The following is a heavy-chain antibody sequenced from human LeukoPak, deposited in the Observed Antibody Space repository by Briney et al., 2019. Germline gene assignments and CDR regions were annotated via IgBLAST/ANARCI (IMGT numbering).Heavy chain of an antibody. CDR1: GFTFSSYG. CDR2: ISSNGGST. J-gene: IGHJ4*02. D-gene: IGHD3/OR15-3a*01. CDR3: ASGLAFDY. Sequence: GGSLRLSCAASGFTFSSYGMHWVRQAPGKGLEYVSAISSNGGSTYYANSVKGRFTISRDNSKNALYLQMGSLRAEDMAVYYCASGLAFDYWGQGTLVTVSS. V-gene: IGHV3-64*01.